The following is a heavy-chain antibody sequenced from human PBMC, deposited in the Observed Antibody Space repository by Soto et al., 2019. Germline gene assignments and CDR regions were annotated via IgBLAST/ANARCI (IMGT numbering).Heavy chain of an antibody. J-gene: IGHJ4*02. V-gene: IGHV4-39*01. CDR1: GGSISSSSYY. Sequence: PSETLSLTCTVSGGSISSSSYYWGWIRQPPGKGLEWIGSIYYSGSTYYNPSLKSRVTISVDTSKNQFSLKLSSVTAADTAVYYCASILTGYYSPDPDPIFDYWGQGTLVTVSS. CDR2: IYYSGST. CDR3: ASILTGYYSPDPDPIFDY. D-gene: IGHD3-9*01.